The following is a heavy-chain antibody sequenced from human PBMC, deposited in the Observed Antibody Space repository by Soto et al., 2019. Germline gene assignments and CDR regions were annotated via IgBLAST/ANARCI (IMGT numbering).Heavy chain of an antibody. CDR3: ARGRGREAYCSSTGCHPRGYYYYYMDV. Sequence: SETLSLTCAVYGGSFSGYYWSWIRQPPGKGLEWIGEINHSGSTNYNPSLKSRVTISVDTSKNQFSLKLSSVTAADTAVYYCARGRGREAYCSSTGCHPRGYYYYYMDVWGKGTTVTVSS. CDR2: INHSGST. V-gene: IGHV4-34*01. D-gene: IGHD2-2*01. CDR1: GGSFSGYY. J-gene: IGHJ6*03.